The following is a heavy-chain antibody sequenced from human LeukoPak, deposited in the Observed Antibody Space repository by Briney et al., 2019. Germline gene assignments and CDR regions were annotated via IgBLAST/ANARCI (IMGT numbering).Heavy chain of an antibody. CDR1: GYSFTSYW. Sequence: PGESLKISCKGSGYSFTSYWVGWVRQMPGKGLEWMGIIYPGVSDTRYSPSFQGQVTISADKSISTAYLQWSSLKASDTAMYYCARLYDSSGYFYFDYWGQGTLVTVSS. J-gene: IGHJ4*02. CDR2: IYPGVSDT. V-gene: IGHV5-51*01. CDR3: ARLYDSSGYFYFDY. D-gene: IGHD3-22*01.